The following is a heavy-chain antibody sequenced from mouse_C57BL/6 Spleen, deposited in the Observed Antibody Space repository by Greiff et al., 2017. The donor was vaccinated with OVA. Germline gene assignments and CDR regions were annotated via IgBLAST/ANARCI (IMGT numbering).Heavy chain of an antibody. CDR1: GYSITSGYD. J-gene: IGHJ2*01. CDR3: ARGDTTVVANPLFDY. V-gene: IGHV3-1*01. Sequence: EVKVEESGPGMVKPSQSLSLTCTVTGYSITSGYDWHWIRHFPGNKLEWMGYISYSGSTNYNPSLKSRISITHDTSKNHFFLKLNSVTTEDTATYYCARGDTTVVANPLFDYWGQGTTLTVSS. CDR2: ISYSGST. D-gene: IGHD1-1*01.